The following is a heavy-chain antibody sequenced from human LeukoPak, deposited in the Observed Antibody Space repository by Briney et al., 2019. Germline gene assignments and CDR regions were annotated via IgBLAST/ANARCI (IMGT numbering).Heavy chain of an antibody. D-gene: IGHD6-13*01. CDR3: ARRYRTSSSWSYYFDY. J-gene: IGHJ4*02. V-gene: IGHV3-11*06. Sequence: GGSLRLSCAASGFTFSDYYMSWIRQAPGTGLEWVSYISSSSSYTNYADSVKGRFTISRDNAKNSLYLQMSSLRAEDTAVYYCARRYRTSSSWSYYFDYWGQGTLVTVSS. CDR2: ISSSSSYT. CDR1: GFTFSDYY.